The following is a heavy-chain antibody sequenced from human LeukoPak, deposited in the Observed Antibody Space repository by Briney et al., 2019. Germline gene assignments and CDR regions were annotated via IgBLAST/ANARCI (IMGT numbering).Heavy chain of an antibody. D-gene: IGHD2-2*01. Sequence: GGSLRLSCAASGFTFSSYWMNWARQAPGKGLEWVAVISYDGSNKYYADSVKGRFTISRDNSKNTLYLQMNSLRAEDTAVYYCAKGPAALRYYYYGMDVWGQGTTVTVSS. J-gene: IGHJ6*02. CDR3: AKGPAALRYYYYGMDV. V-gene: IGHV3-30*18. CDR2: ISYDGSNK. CDR1: GFTFSSYW.